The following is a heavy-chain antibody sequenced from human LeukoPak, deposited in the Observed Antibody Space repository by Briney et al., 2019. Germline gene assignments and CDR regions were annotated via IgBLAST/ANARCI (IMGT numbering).Heavy chain of an antibody. V-gene: IGHV4-59*01. D-gene: IGHD5-12*01. CDR2: IYYSGST. CDR1: GGSISSYY. J-gene: IGHJ4*02. CDR3: ASEGSGYDYSVAY. Sequence: PSETLSLTCAVSGGSISSYYWSWIRQPPGKGLEWIGYIYYSGSTNYNPSLKSRVTISVDTSKNQFSLKLSSVTAADTAVYYCASEGSGYDYSVAYWGQGTLVTVSS.